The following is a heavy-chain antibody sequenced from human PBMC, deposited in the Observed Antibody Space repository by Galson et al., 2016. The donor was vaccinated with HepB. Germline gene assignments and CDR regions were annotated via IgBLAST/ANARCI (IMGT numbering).Heavy chain of an antibody. CDR2: IIPIFGTA. J-gene: IGHJ6*02. Sequence: SYAISWVRQAPGQGLEWMGGIIPIFGTANYAQKFQGRVTITADKSTSTAYMELSSLRSEDTAVYYCASPYYDFWSGYYPSYYYYGMDVWGQGTTVTVSS. CDR3: ASPYYDFWSGYYPSYYYYGMDV. D-gene: IGHD3-3*01. V-gene: IGHV1-69*06. CDR1: SYA.